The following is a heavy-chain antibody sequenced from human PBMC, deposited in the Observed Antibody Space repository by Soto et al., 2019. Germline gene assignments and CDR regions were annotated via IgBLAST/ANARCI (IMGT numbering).Heavy chain of an antibody. CDR1: GFTFSSYA. D-gene: IGHD3-3*01. CDR3: ASRFGDY. Sequence: QVQLVESGGGVVQPGRSLRLSCAASGFTFSSYAMHWVRQAPGKGLEWVAVISYDGRNKYYADSVKGRFTISRDNSKNTLYLQMNSLRAEDTAVYYCASRFGDYWGQGTLVTVSS. CDR2: ISYDGRNK. J-gene: IGHJ4*02. V-gene: IGHV3-30-3*01.